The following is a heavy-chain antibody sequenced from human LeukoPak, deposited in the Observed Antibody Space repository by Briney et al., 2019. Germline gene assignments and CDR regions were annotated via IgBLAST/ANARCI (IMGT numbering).Heavy chain of an antibody. CDR2: MNPNSGNT. CDR1: GYTFTSYD. D-gene: IGHD3-10*01. J-gene: IGHJ4*02. Sequence: GASVKVSCKASGYTFTSYDINWVRQATGQGLEWMGWMNPNSGNTGYAQKFQGRVTMTRNTSISTAYMELSSLRSEDTAVYYCARAYYGSGSYDYWGQGTLVTASS. V-gene: IGHV1-8*01. CDR3: ARAYYGSGSYDY.